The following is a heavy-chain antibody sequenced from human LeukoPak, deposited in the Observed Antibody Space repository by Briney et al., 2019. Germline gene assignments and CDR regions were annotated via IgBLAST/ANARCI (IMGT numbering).Heavy chain of an antibody. CDR2: ISAYNGNT. D-gene: IGHD3-3*01. J-gene: IGHJ4*02. CDR3: ARGPFGVDFWSGYRPLDY. V-gene: IGHV1-18*01. Sequence: ASVKVSCTASGYTFTSYGISWVRQAPGQGLEWMGWISAYNGNTNYAQKLQGRVTITRNTSISTAYMELSSLRSEDTAVYYCARGPFGVDFWSGYRPLDYWGQGTLVTVSS. CDR1: GYTFTSYG.